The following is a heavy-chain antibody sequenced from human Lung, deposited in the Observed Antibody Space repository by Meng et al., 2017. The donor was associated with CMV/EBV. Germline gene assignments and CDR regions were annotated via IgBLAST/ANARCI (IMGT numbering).Heavy chain of an antibody. D-gene: IGHD2-21*02. CDR2: IIHSGNT. J-gene: IGHJ3*01. Sequence: LXCGVSGGSFSGHYWTWIRQPPGKGLEWIGEIIHSGNTKYNPSLKSRVAMSVDTSKNQFSLNLNSVTAADTAVYYCARGLLVTMTAGGNIYDVWGQGTMVTVSS. CDR1: GGSFSGHY. V-gene: IGHV4-34*01. CDR3: ARGLLVTMTAGGNIYDV.